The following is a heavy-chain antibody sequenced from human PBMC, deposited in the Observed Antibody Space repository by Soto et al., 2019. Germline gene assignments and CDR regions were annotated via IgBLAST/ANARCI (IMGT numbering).Heavy chain of an antibody. D-gene: IGHD4-17*01. Sequence: EVQVLESGGGLVQPGGSLRLSCAASGFTFSSYAMSWVRQAPGQGLEWVSAISGSGSNPYYADSVKGLFTISRDNSKHTLYLQMNSLRTEDTALYYCATPASMTIRDGFDHWGQGTLVTVSS. CDR1: GFTFSSYA. V-gene: IGHV3-23*01. J-gene: IGHJ4*02. CDR3: ATPASMTIRDGFDH. CDR2: ISGSGSNP.